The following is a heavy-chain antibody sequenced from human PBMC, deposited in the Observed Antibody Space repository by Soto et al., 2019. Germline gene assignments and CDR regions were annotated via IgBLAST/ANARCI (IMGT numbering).Heavy chain of an antibody. CDR2: ISAYNGNT. CDR1: GYTFTSYG. CDR3: ARDTPRGYGSGVGAYYYYGMDV. D-gene: IGHD3-10*01. J-gene: IGHJ6*02. V-gene: IGHV1-18*01. Sequence: ASVKVSCKASGYTFTSYGISWVRQAPGQGLEWMGWISAYNGNTNYAQKLQGRVTMTTDTSTSTAYMELRSLRSDDTAVYYCARDTPRGYGSGVGAYYYYGMDVWGQGTTVTVSS.